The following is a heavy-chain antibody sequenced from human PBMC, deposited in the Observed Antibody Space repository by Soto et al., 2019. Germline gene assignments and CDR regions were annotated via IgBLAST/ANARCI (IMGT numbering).Heavy chain of an antibody. CDR3: ARGEDSFGYYYYMDV. D-gene: IGHD2-15*01. J-gene: IGHJ6*03. CDR2: INHLGSI. Sequence: KASETLSLTCVVSGGSLSDYFWSWIRQPPGMALEWIGEINHLGSINYNPSLKSRVTMSVDTSKNQFSPKLSSVTAADTAMYYCARGEDSFGYYYYMDVWVKGTTVTVSS. V-gene: IGHV4-34*01. CDR1: GGSLSDYF.